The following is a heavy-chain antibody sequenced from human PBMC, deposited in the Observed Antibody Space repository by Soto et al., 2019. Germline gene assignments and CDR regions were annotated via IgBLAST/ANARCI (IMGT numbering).Heavy chain of an antibody. CDR1: GGSFSGYY. CDR2: INHSGST. J-gene: IGHJ6*02. V-gene: IGHV4-34*01. D-gene: IGHD2-15*01. Sequence: PSETLSLTCAVYGGSFSGYYWSWIRQPPGKGLEWIGEINHSGSTNYNPSLKSRVTISVDTSKNQFSLKLSSVTAADTAVYYCARGPGVKNGVRDCSGGRCGMDYDGMAFRGRGTTVTGS. CDR3: ARGPGVKNGVRDCSGGRCGMDYDGMAF.